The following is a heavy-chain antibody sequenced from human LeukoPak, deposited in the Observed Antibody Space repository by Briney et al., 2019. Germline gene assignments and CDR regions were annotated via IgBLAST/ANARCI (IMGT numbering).Heavy chain of an antibody. CDR3: ARVAYYYDSSGYYPLYYYGMDV. CDR2: ISYDGSNK. Sequence: PGGSLRLSCAASGFTFSSYGMHWVRQAPGKGLEWVAVISYDGSNKYYADSVKGRFTISRDNSKNTLYLQMNSLRAEDTAVYYCARVAYYYDSSGYYPLYYYGMDVWGQGTTVTVSS. D-gene: IGHD3-22*01. V-gene: IGHV3-30*19. CDR1: GFTFSSYG. J-gene: IGHJ6*02.